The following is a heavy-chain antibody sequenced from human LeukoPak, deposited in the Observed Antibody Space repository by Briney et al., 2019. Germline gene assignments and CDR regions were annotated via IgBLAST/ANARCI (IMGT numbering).Heavy chain of an antibody. CDR2: INHSGST. J-gene: IGHJ6*02. V-gene: IGHV4-34*01. CDR1: GGSFGGYY. Sequence: SETLSLTCAVYGGSFGGYYWSWIRQPPGKGLEWIGEINHSGSTNYNPSLKSRVTISVDTSKNQFSLKLSSVTAADTAVYYCASPMVATYYGMDVWGQGTTVTVSS. D-gene: IGHD5-12*01. CDR3: ASPMVATYYGMDV.